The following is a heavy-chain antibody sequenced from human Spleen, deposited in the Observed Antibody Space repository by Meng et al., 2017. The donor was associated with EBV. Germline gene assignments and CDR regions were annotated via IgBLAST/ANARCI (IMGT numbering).Heavy chain of an antibody. V-gene: IGHV1-2*06. CDR3: ARGGASWYEDF. Sequence: QVQLVQSGTEVEKPGASMKVSCKAFGYTFNYFFIYWVRQAPGQGLEWMGRINPNSGGTKYAQKLQGRVTLTRDTSINTAYLELSGLKSEDTAVYYCARGGASWYEDFWGQGTLVTVSS. CDR2: INPNSGGT. D-gene: IGHD6-13*01. J-gene: IGHJ4*02. CDR1: GYTFNYFF.